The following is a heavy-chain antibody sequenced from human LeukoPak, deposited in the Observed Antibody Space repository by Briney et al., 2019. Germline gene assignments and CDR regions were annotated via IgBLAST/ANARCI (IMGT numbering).Heavy chain of an antibody. CDR1: GGSFSSGSYY. Sequence: SETLSLTCTVSGGSFSSGSYYWSWIRQPPGKGLEWIGYIYYSGSTNYNPSLKSRVTISVDTSKNQFSLKLSSVTAADTAVYYCARESFTMVRGVINLWGQGTLVTVSS. CDR2: IYYSGST. CDR3: ARESFTMVRGVINL. V-gene: IGHV4-61*01. J-gene: IGHJ4*02. D-gene: IGHD3-10*01.